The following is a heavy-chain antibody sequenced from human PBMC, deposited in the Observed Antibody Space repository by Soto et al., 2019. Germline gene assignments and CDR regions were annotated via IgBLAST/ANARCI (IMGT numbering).Heavy chain of an antibody. V-gene: IGHV1-69*01. CDR1: GGTFSSYA. CDR3: ARVPPYCSGGSCYGFDYYYYGMDV. D-gene: IGHD2-15*01. CDR2: IIPIFGTA. Sequence: QVQLVQSGAEVKKPGSSVKVSCKASGGTFSSYAISWVRQAPGQGIEWMGGIIPIFGTANYAQKFQGRVTITADESTSTAYMELSSLRSEDTAVYYCARVPPYCSGGSCYGFDYYYYGMDVWGQGTTVTVSS. J-gene: IGHJ6*02.